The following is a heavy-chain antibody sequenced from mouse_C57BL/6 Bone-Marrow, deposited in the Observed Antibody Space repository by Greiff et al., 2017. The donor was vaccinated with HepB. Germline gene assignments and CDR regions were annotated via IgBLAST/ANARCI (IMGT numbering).Heavy chain of an antibody. Sequence: QVQLQQSGAELMKPGASVKLSCKATGYTFTGYWIEWVKQRPGHGLEWIGEILPGSGSTNYNEKFKGKATFTADTSSNTAYMQLSSLTTEASASYYCGTGITEWEGAYWGQGTLVTVSA. CDR3: GTGITEWEGAY. CDR2: ILPGSGST. D-gene: IGHD1-3*01. CDR1: GYTFTGYW. J-gene: IGHJ3*01. V-gene: IGHV1-9*01.